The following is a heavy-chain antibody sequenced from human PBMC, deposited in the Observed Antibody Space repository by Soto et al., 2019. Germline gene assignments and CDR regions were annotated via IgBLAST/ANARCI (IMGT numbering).Heavy chain of an antibody. D-gene: IGHD6-19*01. J-gene: IGHJ6*02. CDR1: GFTFSSYV. V-gene: IGHV3-33*01. Sequence: GGSRRRSCAASGFTFSSYVMHGVRQAPGKGLEWVAVIWYDGSNKYYADSVKGRFTISRDNSKNTLYLQMNSLRAEDTAVYYCAREGAVAGKDSKGYYYYGMDVWGQGTTVTVSS. CDR2: IWYDGSNK. CDR3: AREGAVAGKDSKGYYYYGMDV.